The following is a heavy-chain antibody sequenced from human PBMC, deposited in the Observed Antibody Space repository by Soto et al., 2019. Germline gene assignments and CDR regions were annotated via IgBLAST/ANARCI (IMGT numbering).Heavy chain of an antibody. CDR2: ISAYNGNT. D-gene: IGHD2-21*01. V-gene: IGHV1-18*01. CDR3: ARDESVWQLSRYSYGMDV. Sequence: ASVKVSCKASGYTFTSYGISWVRQAPGQGLEWMGWISAYNGNTNYAQKLQGRVTMTTDTSTSTAYMELRSLRSDDTAVYYCARDESVWQLSRYSYGMDVWGQGTTVTVSS. CDR1: GYTFTSYG. J-gene: IGHJ6*02.